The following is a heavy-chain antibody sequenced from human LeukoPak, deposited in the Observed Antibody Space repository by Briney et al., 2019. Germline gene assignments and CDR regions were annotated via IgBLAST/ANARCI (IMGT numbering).Heavy chain of an antibody. CDR1: GGSISSGGYY. V-gene: IGHV4-31*03. CDR3: ARASRGGIAAAGDWFDP. J-gene: IGHJ5*02. CDR2: IYYSGST. Sequence: SETLSLTCTVSGGSISSGGYYWSWIRQHPGKGLEWIGYIYYSGSTYYNPSLKSRVTISVDTSKNQFSLELSSVTAADTAVYYCARASRGGIAAAGDWFDPWGQGTLVTVSS. D-gene: IGHD6-13*01.